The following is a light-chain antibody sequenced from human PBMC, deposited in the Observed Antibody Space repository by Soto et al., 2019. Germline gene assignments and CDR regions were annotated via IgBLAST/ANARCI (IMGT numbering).Light chain of an antibody. V-gene: IGLV1-44*01. CDR3: STWDDSLNGWV. J-gene: IGLJ3*02. CDR1: ISNIGKDT. Sequence: QSVLTQPPSVSGTPGLRVNISCSGGISNIGKDTVNWYQQLPGTAPKLLMFNDDQRPSGVPDRFSGSKSGTSASLAISCLQSDDEAVYFCSTWDDSLNGWVFGGGTKLTV. CDR2: NDD.